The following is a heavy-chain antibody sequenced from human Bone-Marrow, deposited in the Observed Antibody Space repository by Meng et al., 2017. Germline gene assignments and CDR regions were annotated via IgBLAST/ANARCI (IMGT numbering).Heavy chain of an antibody. CDR2: INPDGTIT. CDR1: GFTFSSYW. J-gene: IGHJ4*02. Sequence: EAQLVESGGGLVQPGGSLRLSCAASGFTFSSYWMHWVRQAPGKGPMWVSRINPDGTITDYADSVKGRFTISRDNAKNTLYLQMNSLRAEDLAVYYCARFTPFDYWGPGTLVTVSS. CDR3: ARFTPFDY. V-gene: IGHV3-74*01.